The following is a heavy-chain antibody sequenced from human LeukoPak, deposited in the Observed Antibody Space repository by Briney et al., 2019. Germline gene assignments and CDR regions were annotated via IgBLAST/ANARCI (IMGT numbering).Heavy chain of an antibody. CDR3: ARSPPPYYYYSGMDV. J-gene: IGHJ6*02. CDR1: GFTVSSNY. V-gene: IGHV3-53*01. Sequence: GGSLRLSCAASGFTVSSNYMSWVRQAPGKGLEWVSVIYSGGSTYYADSVKGRFTISRDNSKNTLYLQMNSLRAEDTAVYYCARSPPPYYYYSGMDVWGQGTTVTVSS. CDR2: IYSGGST.